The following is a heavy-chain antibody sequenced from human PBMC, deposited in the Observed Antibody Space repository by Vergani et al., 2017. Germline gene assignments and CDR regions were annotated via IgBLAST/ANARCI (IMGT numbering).Heavy chain of an antibody. CDR2: IIPIFGTA. V-gene: IGHV1-69*12. Sequence: QVQLVQSGAEVKKPGSSVKVSCKASGGTFSSYAISWVRQAPGQGLEWMGGIIPIFGTANYAQKFQGRVTITADESTSTAYMELSSLRSEDTAVYYCARDRPVVSPFTHYYYYGMDVWDRGTTVTVSS. CDR1: GGTFSSYA. J-gene: IGHJ6*02. D-gene: IGHD4-23*01. CDR3: ARDRPVVSPFTHYYYYGMDV.